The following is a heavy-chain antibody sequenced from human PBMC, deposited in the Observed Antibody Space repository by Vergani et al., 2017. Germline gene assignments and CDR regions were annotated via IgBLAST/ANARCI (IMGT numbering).Heavy chain of an antibody. CDR2: IYYSGST. D-gene: IGHD3-3*01. J-gene: IGHJ4*02. CDR1: GGSISSSSYY. V-gene: IGHV4-39*07. CDR3: ARVRVTIFGVVIAPFDY. Sequence: QVQLQQWGAGLLKPSETLSLTCTVSGGSISSSSYYWGWIRQPPGKGLEWIGSIYYSGSTYYNPSLKSRVTISVDTSKNQFSLKLSSVTAADTAVYYCARVRVTIFGVVIAPFDYWGQGTLVTVSS.